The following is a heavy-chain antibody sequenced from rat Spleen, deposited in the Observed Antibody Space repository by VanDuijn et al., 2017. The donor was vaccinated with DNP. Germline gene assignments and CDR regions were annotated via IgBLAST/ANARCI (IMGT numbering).Heavy chain of an antibody. J-gene: IGHJ2*01. CDR3: ARWTRYFDY. V-gene: IGHV3-1*01. CDR2: ISYSGST. D-gene: IGHD1-4*01. Sequence: EVQLQESGPGLVKPSQSLSLTCSVTGYSITSYYWGWIRQFPGKKLEYIGHISYSGSTNYNPSLRSPISITRDTSKNQFFLQLDSVTPEDTATYYCARWTRYFDYWGQGVMVTVSS. CDR1: GYSITSYY.